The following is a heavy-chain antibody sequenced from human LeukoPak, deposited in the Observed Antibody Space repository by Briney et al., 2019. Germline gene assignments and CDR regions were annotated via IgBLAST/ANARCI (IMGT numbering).Heavy chain of an antibody. V-gene: IGHV3-74*01. CDR3: TRRGEDGFGYRY. Sequence: TGGSLRLSCVVSGSTFSNYWMHWVRQAPGKGLVWVSRINTDGSDTSYVDSVRGRFTVSRDNAKNTPYLQMNSLRSEDTAVYYCTRRGEDGFGYRYWGQGTLVTVSS. D-gene: IGHD5-12*01. CDR1: GSTFSNYW. CDR2: INTDGSDT. J-gene: IGHJ4*02.